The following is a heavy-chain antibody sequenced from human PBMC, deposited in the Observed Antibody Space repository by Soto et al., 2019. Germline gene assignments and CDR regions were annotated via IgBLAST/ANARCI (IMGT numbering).Heavy chain of an antibody. V-gene: IGHV1-69*02. J-gene: IGHJ4*02. D-gene: IGHD4-4*01. CDR2: IIPILGIA. CDR1: GGTFSSYT. CDR3: AIGATVTPPKFDY. Sequence: QVQLVQSGAEVKKPGSSVKVSCKASGGTFSSYTISWVRQAPGQGLEWMGRIIPILGIANYAQKFQGRDTITADKSTSTAYMELSSLRSEDTAVYYCAIGATVTPPKFDYWGQGTLVTVSS.